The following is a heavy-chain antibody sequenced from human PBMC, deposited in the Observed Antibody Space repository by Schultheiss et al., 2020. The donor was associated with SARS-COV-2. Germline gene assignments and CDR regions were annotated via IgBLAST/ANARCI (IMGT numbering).Heavy chain of an antibody. Sequence: GGSLRLSCAASGFTFSSYAMHWVRQAPGKGLEWVAVISYDGSNKYYADSVKGRFTISRDNSKNTLYLQMNSLRAEDTAVYYCARVDGGSGTYYYGMDVWGQGTTVTVSS. CDR3: ARVDGGSGTYYYGMDV. CDR2: ISYDGSNK. V-gene: IGHV3-30-3*01. J-gene: IGHJ6*02. D-gene: IGHD3-10*01. CDR1: GFTFSSYA.